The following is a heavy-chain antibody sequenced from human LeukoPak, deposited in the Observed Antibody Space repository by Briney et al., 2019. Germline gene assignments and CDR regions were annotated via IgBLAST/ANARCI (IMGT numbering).Heavy chain of an antibody. CDR1: GFTFSDYY. Sequence: PGGSLRLSCAASGFTFSDYYMSWIRQAPGKGLEWVSYISSSSSYTNYADSVKGRFTISRDNAKNSLYLQMNSLRAEDTAVYYGARVLQVGYGYYTELIDYWGQASLVTVSS. V-gene: IGHV3-11*06. D-gene: IGHD4-17*01. CDR2: ISSSSSYT. CDR3: ARVLQVGYGYYTELIDY. J-gene: IGHJ4*02.